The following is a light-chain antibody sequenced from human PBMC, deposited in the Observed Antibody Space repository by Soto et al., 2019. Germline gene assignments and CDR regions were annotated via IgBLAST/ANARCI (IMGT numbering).Light chain of an antibody. CDR2: EAS. V-gene: IGKV3-11*01. CDR1: QSVAIS. CDR3: QQRGDWPLT. J-gene: IGKJ4*01. Sequence: EIVLTQSPATLSLSPGERATLSCRASQSVAISLAWYQQKPGQAPRLLIFEASKRATGIPARFSGSGSGTDFTLAISSLEPEDFAVYYCQQRGDWPLTFGGGTKVDIK.